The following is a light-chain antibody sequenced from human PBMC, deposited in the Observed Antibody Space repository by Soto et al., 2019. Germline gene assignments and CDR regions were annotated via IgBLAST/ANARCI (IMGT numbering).Light chain of an antibody. Sequence: EIVMTQSPATLSVSPGERSALSCRASQSVSSNFAWYQQKPGQAHRLLIYGASTRATGIPARFSGSGSGTEFTLTISSLQSEDFAVYYCQQYNNWPYNFGQGTKLEIK. CDR2: GAS. CDR3: QQYNNWPYN. V-gene: IGKV3-15*01. CDR1: QSVSSN. J-gene: IGKJ2*01.